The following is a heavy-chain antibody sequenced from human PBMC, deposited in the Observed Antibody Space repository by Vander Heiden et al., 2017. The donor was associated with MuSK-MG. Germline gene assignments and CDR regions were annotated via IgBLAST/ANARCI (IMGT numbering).Heavy chain of an antibody. J-gene: IGHJ6*03. Sequence: QVQLQQWGAGLLKPSETLSLTCAVYGGSFSGYYWSGLRQPPGKGLEWIGEINHSGSTNYNPSLKSRVTISVDTSKNQFSLKLSSVTAADTAVYYCARGVVGGTRGYYYMDVWGKGTTVTVSS. D-gene: IGHD3-16*01. CDR3: ARGVVGGTRGYYYMDV. CDR2: INHSGST. V-gene: IGHV4-34*01. CDR1: GGSFSGYY.